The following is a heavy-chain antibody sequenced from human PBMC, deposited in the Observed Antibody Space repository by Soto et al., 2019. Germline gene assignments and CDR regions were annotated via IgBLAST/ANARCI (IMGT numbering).Heavy chain of an antibody. CDR2: MSPSSGNT. CDR3: ARQWELSGYYYGMDV. J-gene: IGHJ6*02. CDR1: GYTFTSYD. D-gene: IGHD1-26*01. Sequence: QVQLVQSGAEVKKPGASVKVSCKASGYTFTSYDINWVRQATGQGLEWMGWMSPSSGNTGYPQKFQGRVTMTRDTSISSAYMELSSLRSEDTAVYYCARQWELSGYYYGMDVWGQGTTVTVSS. V-gene: IGHV1-8*01.